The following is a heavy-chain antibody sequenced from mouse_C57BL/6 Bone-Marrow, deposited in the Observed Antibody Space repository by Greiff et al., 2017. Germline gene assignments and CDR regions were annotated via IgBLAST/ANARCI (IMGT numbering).Heavy chain of an antibody. D-gene: IGHD1-1*01. CDR2: DDPENGDT. CDR1: GFNIKDDD. CDR3: THFYYYGSSPAWFAY. Sequence: VQLKQSGAELVRPGASVKLSCTASGFNIKDDDMHWVKLRPEPGLELIGWDDPENGDTEYASQFQGKATITADTSSNPAYLQLSSLTSEDTAVYYCTHFYYYGSSPAWFAYWGPGTLVTVSA. J-gene: IGHJ3*01. V-gene: IGHV14-4*01.